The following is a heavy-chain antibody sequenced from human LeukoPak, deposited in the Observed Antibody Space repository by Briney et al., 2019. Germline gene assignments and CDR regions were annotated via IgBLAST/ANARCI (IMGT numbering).Heavy chain of an antibody. CDR2: IYYSGST. D-gene: IGHD5-18*01. J-gene: IGHJ2*01. CDR1: GGSISNYY. V-gene: IGHV4-59*08. Sequence: SETLSLTCTVSGGSISNYYWSWIRQPPGKGLEWIGYIYYSGSTNYNPSLKSRVTISVDTSKNQFSLKLSSVTAADTAVYYCARHKSEGYSYGYWYFDLWGRGTLVTVSS. CDR3: ARHKSEGYSYGYWYFDL.